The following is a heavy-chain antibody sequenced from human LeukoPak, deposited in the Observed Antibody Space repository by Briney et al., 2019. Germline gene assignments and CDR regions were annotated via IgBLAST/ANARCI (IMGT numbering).Heavy chain of an antibody. CDR1: GGSITNYY. J-gene: IGHJ4*02. CDR3: ARLFYDILTFDS. D-gene: IGHD3-9*01. CDR2: SYYNGNT. V-gene: IGHV4-59*01. Sequence: SETLSLTCTVSGGSITNYYWSWIRQPPGKGLEWIGFSYYNGNTNYAPSLKSRVTMSVDTSKNQFSLRLTSVTAADTAVYYCARLFYDILTFDSWGQGTLVTVSS.